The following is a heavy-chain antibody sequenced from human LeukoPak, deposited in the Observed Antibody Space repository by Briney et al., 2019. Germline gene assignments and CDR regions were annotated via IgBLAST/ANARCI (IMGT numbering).Heavy chain of an antibody. V-gene: IGHV3-30*04. D-gene: IGHD2-2*01. CDR2: ISYDGSNK. CDR1: GFTFSSYA. CDR3: ARDGSWRVVVPAAIGRHFDY. Sequence: PGRSLRLSCAASGFTFSSYAMHWVRQAPGKGLERVAVISYDGSNKYYADSVKGRFTISRDNSKNTLYLQMNSLRAEHTAVYYCARDGSWRVVVPAAIGRHFDYWGQGTLVTVSS. J-gene: IGHJ4*02.